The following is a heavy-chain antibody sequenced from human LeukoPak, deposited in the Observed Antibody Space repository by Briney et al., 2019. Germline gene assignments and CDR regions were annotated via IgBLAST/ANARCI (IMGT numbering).Heavy chain of an antibody. CDR2: ITASGGST. V-gene: IGHV3-23*01. J-gene: IGHJ4*02. Sequence: GGSLRLSCASSGFTFNNYAMTWVRQAPGKGLEWVSSITASGGSTYCADSVKGRFTISRDNSKNTLYLQMSSLRAEDTAVYYCARDYPTSGIVTMFDYWGPGTLVTVSS. D-gene: IGHD1-1*01. CDR3: ARDYPTSGIVTMFDY. CDR1: GFTFNNYA.